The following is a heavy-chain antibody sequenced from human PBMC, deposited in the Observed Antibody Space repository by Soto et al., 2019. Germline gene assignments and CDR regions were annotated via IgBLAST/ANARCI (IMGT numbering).Heavy chain of an antibody. D-gene: IGHD2-15*01. CDR2: IYPGDSDT. Sequence: GESLKISCKGSGYSFTSYWIGWVRQMPGKGLAWMGIIYPGDSDTRYSPSFQGQVTISANKSNSTAYLKGRSLNASDTAMYYCARKFYSGVEMATGGAFDIWGQGTMVTVSS. V-gene: IGHV5-51*01. J-gene: IGHJ3*02. CDR1: GYSFTSYW. CDR3: ARKFYSGVEMATGGAFDI.